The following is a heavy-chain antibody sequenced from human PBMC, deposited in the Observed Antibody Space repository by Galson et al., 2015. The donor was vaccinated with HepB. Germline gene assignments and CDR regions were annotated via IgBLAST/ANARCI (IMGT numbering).Heavy chain of an antibody. CDR3: ARDYRYCSGVSCYSNFYNGVDV. J-gene: IGHJ6*02. D-gene: IGHD2-15*01. CDR2: ISTYNGNT. Sequence: SVKVSCKASGYAFTSYGISWIRQAPGQGLEWMGWISTYNGNTQYTQRLMGRVTMTTDTSTSTAYMELRSLKSDDTAVYYCARDYRYCSGVSCYSNFYNGVDVWGQGTTVTVSS. V-gene: IGHV1-18*04. CDR1: GYAFTSYG.